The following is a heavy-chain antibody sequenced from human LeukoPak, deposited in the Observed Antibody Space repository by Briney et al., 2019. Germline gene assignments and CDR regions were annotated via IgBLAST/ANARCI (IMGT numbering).Heavy chain of an antibody. Sequence: TGGSLRLSCAASGFTFRNYVMSWVRQAPGKGLEWVLGVSSTGGGTYYADSVKGRFSISRDNSKNILYLQMNNLRAEDTAVYYCAKVGSIAGCFDSWGQGTLVSVSS. D-gene: IGHD3-10*01. CDR1: GFTFRNYV. CDR2: VSSTGGGT. J-gene: IGHJ5*01. V-gene: IGHV3-23*01. CDR3: AKVGSIAGCFDS.